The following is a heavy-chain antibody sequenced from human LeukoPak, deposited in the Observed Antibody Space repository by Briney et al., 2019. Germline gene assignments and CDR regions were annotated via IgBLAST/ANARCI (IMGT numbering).Heavy chain of an antibody. V-gene: IGHV3-48*03. D-gene: IGHD6-19*01. CDR3: ARDVGSGWFDY. Sequence: GGSLRRSCAASGFTFSSFEMNWVRQAPGNGLEWVSYMSNSGRTIYYTDSVKGRFTISRDNAKNSLYLQMNSLRAEDTAVYYCARDVGSGWFDYWGQGTLVTVSS. CDR1: GFTFSSFE. CDR2: MSNSGRTI. J-gene: IGHJ4*02.